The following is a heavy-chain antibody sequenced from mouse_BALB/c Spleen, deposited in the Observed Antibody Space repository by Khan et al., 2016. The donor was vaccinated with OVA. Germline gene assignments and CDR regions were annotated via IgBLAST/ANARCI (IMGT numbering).Heavy chain of an antibody. J-gene: IGHJ3*01. V-gene: IGHV14-3*02. CDR2: IDPANGNN. Sequence: EVELVESGAELVKPGASVKLSCTASGFNIKDTYMHWVKQRPEQGLEWIGRIDPANGNNKYDPKIQGKATITADTSSNTSYLHLSSLTSEDTAVYYCARDYWDVFAYWGQGTLVTVSA. D-gene: IGHD4-1*01. CDR1: GFNIKDTY. CDR3: ARDYWDVFAY.